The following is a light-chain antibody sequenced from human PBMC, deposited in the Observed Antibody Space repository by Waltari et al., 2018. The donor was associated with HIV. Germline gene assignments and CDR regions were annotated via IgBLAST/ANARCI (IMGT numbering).Light chain of an antibody. J-gene: IGLJ2*01. CDR1: NHGRRC. Sequence: YMLTQPPSVSVPPGETARITCERDNHGRRCLQWYQQKAAKAPVLVIYYVIERPSGVPERFSGSNSNNTATLTISRVEAGDEGDYSCRVWDGDSNHVVFGGGTMLTVL. V-gene: IGLV3-21*04. CDR2: YVI. CDR3: RVWDGDSNHVV.